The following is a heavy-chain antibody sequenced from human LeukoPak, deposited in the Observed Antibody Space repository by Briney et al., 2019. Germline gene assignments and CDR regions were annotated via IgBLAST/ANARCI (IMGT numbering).Heavy chain of an antibody. CDR2: INPTSGGT. CDR3: ARVKPLKQWLVYNWFDP. Sequence: GASVKVSCKVSGYTFTGYYIHWVRQAPGQGLEWMGWINPTSGGTNYAQKFQGRVTMTRDTSISTAYMELSRLRSDDTAVYYCARVKPLKQWLVYNWFDPWGQGTLVTVSS. V-gene: IGHV1-2*02. CDR1: GYTFTGYY. J-gene: IGHJ5*02. D-gene: IGHD6-19*01.